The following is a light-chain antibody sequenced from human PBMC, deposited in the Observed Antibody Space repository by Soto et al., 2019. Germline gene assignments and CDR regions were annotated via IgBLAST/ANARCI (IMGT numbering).Light chain of an antibody. V-gene: IGKV3-15*01. Sequence: EIVMTQSPATLSVPPGDRVTLSCRASENIRTALAWYPQNPGQAPSLLIYGGSIRAADIPARFTGSGSGTEFALTICALQAEDFAVYYCQQYYDWPTITFGQGTRLEI. CDR3: QQYYDWPTIT. J-gene: IGKJ5*01. CDR2: GGS. CDR1: ENIRTA.